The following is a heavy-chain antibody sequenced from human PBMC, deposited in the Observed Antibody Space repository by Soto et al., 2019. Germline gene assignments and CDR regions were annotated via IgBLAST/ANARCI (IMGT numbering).Heavy chain of an antibody. Sequence: QVQLVQSGAEVKKPGASVKVSCKASGYTFTSYDINWVRQATGQGLEWMGWMNPNSGNTGYAQKFQGRVTMTRNTSISTAYMELSSLRSEDTAVYYCARSIAWDYYYGIDVWGQGTTVTVSS. CDR3: ARSIAWDYYYGIDV. V-gene: IGHV1-8*01. CDR1: GYTFTSYD. CDR2: MNPNSGNT. J-gene: IGHJ6*02. D-gene: IGHD3-16*02.